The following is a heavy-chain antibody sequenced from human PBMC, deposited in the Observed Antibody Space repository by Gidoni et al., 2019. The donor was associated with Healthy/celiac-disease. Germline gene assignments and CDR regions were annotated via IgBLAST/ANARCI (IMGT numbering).Heavy chain of an antibody. V-gene: IGHV3-9*01. CDR1: GFTFDDYA. D-gene: IGHD3-22*01. Sequence: EVQLVASVGGLVQPGRSMRLSCAAPGFTFDDYAIHWVRQAPGKGLEWGSGISWNSGSIGYADSVKGRFTISRDNAKNSLYLQMNSLRAEDTALYYCAKDSAPRGYYYDSSGYFDDYWGQGTLVTVSS. CDR2: ISWNSGSI. CDR3: AKDSAPRGYYYDSSGYFDDY. J-gene: IGHJ4*02.